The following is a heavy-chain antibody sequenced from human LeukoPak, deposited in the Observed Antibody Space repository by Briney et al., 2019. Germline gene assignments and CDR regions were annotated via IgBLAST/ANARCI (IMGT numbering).Heavy chain of an antibody. Sequence: GGSLRLSCAASGFTFDDYAMHWVRQAPGKGLEWVSGISWNSGSIGYADSVKGRFTISRDNAKNSLYLQMNSLRAEDTAVYYCARDQGGYSYGLPDYWGQGTLVTVSS. J-gene: IGHJ4*02. D-gene: IGHD5-18*01. V-gene: IGHV3-9*01. CDR2: ISWNSGSI. CDR1: GFTFDDYA. CDR3: ARDQGGYSYGLPDY.